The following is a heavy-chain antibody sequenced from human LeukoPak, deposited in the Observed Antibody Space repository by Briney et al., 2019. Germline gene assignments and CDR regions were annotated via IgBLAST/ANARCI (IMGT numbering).Heavy chain of an antibody. J-gene: IGHJ4*02. CDR1: GGSISGYY. D-gene: IGHD1-26*01. V-gene: IGHV4-59*01. CDR3: ARDFHSRYGGRYLDY. Sequence: SETLSLTCTASGGSISGYYWSWIRQPPGKGLEWIGDIYYNGSTSHNPSLKSRLTISVDTSKKQFSLNLSSVTAADTAVYYCARDFHSRYGGRYLDYWGQGTLVTVSS. CDR2: IYYNGST.